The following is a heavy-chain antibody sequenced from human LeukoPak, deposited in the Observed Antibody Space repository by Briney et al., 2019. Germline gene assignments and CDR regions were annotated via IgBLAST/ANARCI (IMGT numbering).Heavy chain of an antibody. CDR1: GFTFSSYG. D-gene: IGHD3-3*01. CDR3: AKDPADFWSGYGDYYGMDV. CDR2: ISYDGSNK. V-gene: IGHV3-30*18. Sequence: GGSLRLSCAASGFTFSSYGMHWVRQAPGKGLEGVAVISYDGSNKYYADSVKGRFTISRDNSKNTLYLQMNSLRAEDPAVYYCAKDPADFWSGYGDYYGMDVWGQGTTVTVSS. J-gene: IGHJ6*02.